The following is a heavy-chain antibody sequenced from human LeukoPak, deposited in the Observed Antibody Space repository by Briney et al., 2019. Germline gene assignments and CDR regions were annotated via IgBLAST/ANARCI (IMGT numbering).Heavy chain of an antibody. V-gene: IGHV1-18*01. J-gene: IGHJ4*02. CDR2: ISDYNGNT. CDR3: ARVGVYYDILTGYYPFDY. CDR1: GYTFTSYG. D-gene: IGHD3-9*01. Sequence: ASVKVSCKASGYTFTSYGISWVRQAPGQGLEWVGWISDYNGNTNYAPNLHGIVPLPTHTSTSTPYMQLRTLRSDHTAVYYCARVGVYYDILTGYYPFDYWGQGTLVTVSS.